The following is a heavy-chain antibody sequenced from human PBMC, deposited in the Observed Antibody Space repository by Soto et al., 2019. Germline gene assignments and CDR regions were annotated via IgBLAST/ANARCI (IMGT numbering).Heavy chain of an antibody. Sequence: QVQLQESGPGLVKPSGTLSLTCAVSGGSISSSNWWSWVRQPPGKGLEWIGEIYHSGSTNYNPSLKSRVTIAVDKSKNQFSLKLSSVTAADTAVYYCARVPLNNWNYWGRVYWGQGTLVTVSS. V-gene: IGHV4-4*02. J-gene: IGHJ4*02. D-gene: IGHD1-7*01. CDR1: GGSISSSNW. CDR3: ARVPLNNWNYWGRVY. CDR2: IYHSGST.